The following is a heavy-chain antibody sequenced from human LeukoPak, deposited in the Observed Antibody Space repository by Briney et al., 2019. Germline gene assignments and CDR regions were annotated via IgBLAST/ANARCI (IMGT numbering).Heavy chain of an antibody. CDR3: ARDGVPAAFDY. J-gene: IGHJ4*02. Sequence: GGSLRLSCAASGFTFSRHYMTWVPQAPGKGLEWVASINQDGSEKSYVDSVKGRFTFSRDNAKNSVYLQMNSLRGDDTAVYYCARDGVPAAFDYWGQGTLVTVSS. CDR1: GFTFSRHY. D-gene: IGHD2-2*01. CDR2: INQDGSEK. V-gene: IGHV3-7*01.